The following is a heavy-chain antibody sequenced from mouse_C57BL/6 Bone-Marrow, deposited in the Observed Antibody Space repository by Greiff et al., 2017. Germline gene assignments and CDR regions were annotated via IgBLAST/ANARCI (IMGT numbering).Heavy chain of an antibody. D-gene: IGHD2-1*01. J-gene: IGHJ2*01. Sequence: VKLLESGAELMKPGASVKLSCKATGYTFTGYWIAWVKQRPGHGLEWIGEVLPGSGSTNYNEKFKGKATVTADTSSNTAYMQLSSLTTEDSAICYCARDGSYGNGDYWGQGTTLT. CDR1: GYTFTGYW. CDR2: VLPGSGST. V-gene: IGHV1-9*01. CDR3: ARDGSYGNGDY.